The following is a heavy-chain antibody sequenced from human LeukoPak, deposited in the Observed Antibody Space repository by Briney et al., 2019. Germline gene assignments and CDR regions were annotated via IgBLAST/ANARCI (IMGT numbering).Heavy chain of an antibody. V-gene: IGHV3-23*01. CDR3: AKEDSSGWIHY. CDR1: GFTFSTYT. Sequence: GGSLRLSCAASGFTFSTYTMSWVRQAPGKGLEWVSAIRGSGDNTYYADSVKGRFTISRDNSKNTMYLQMNSLRVEDTAIYYCAKEDSSGWIHYRGQGTLVTVSS. D-gene: IGHD6-19*01. J-gene: IGHJ4*02. CDR2: IRGSGDNT.